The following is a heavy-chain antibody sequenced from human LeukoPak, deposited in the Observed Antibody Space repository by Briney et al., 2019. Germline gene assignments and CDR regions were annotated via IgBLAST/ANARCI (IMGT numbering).Heavy chain of an antibody. J-gene: IGHJ1*01. D-gene: IGHD6-6*01. CDR3: AKDRGSSSKYFQH. CDR2: ISWNSGSI. V-gene: IGHV3-9*03. Sequence: SLRLSCAASGFTFDDYAMHWVRQAPGKGLEWVSGISWNSGSIGYADSVKGRFTISRDDAKNSLYLQMNSLRAEDMALYYCAKDRGSSSKYFQHWGQGTLVTVSS. CDR1: GFTFDDYA.